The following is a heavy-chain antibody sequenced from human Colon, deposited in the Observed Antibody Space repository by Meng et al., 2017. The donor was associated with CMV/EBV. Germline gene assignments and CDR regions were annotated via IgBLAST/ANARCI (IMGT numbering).Heavy chain of an antibody. J-gene: IGHJ4*02. CDR3: ATLPHPGLILAAFDF. CDR2: GGGT. CDR1: GGTFSSYA. D-gene: IGHD2/OR15-2a*01. Sequence: ASVKVSCKASGGTFSSYAISWVRQAPGQGLEWMGNGGGTNYAQKFQGRLTMTRDISNSTVYMELSRLRSDDMAVYYCATLPHPGLILAAFDFWGQGTLVTVSS. V-gene: IGHV1-2*02.